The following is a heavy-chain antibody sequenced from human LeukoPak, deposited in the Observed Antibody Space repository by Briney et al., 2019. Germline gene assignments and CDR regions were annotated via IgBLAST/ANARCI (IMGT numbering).Heavy chain of an antibody. CDR3: ARVIVGSGGRYDSFDI. V-gene: IGHV4-31*03. D-gene: IGHD2-15*01. J-gene: IGHJ3*02. CDR2: IYYSGST. CDR1: GGSISSGGYY. Sequence: SETLSLTCTVSGGSISSGGYYWSWIRQHPGKGPEWIGYIYYSGSTYYKSSLKSRVTISVDTSESQFSLKLSSVTAADTAVYYCARVIVGSGGRYDSFDIWGQGTMVTVSS.